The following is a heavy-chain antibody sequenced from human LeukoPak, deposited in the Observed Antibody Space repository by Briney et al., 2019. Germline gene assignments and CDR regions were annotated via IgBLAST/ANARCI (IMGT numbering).Heavy chain of an antibody. CDR3: ARQTSGYSGYDYLANYYYGMDV. V-gene: IGHV3-48*03. J-gene: IGHJ6*02. CDR1: GSTFSSYE. D-gene: IGHD5-12*01. Sequence: GGSLRLSCAASGSTFSSYEMNWVRQAPGKGLEWVSYISGSGSTIYYADSVKGRFTISRDNAKNSLYLQMNSLRAEDTAVYYCARQTSGYSGYDYLANYYYGMDVWGQGTTVTVSS. CDR2: ISGSGSTI.